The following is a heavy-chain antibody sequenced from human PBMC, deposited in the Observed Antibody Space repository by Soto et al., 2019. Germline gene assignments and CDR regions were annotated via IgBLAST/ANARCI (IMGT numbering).Heavy chain of an antibody. CDR3: ARSQGSSTSLEIYYYYYYGMDV. CDR2: IIPISGTA. V-gene: IGHV1-69*01. D-gene: IGHD2-2*01. CDR1: GGTFSSYA. J-gene: IGHJ6*02. Sequence: QVQLVQSGAEVKKPGSSVKVSCKASGGTFSSYAISWVRQAPGQGLEWMGGIIPISGTANYAQKFQRRVTITADESTRIAYMELSSLRSEDTAVYYCARSQGSSTSLEIYYYYYYGMDVWGQGTTVTVSS.